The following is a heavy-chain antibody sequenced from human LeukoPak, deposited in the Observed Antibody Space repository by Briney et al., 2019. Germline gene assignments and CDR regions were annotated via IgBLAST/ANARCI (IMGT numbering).Heavy chain of an antibody. CDR1: GFTFSSYA. J-gene: IGHJ3*02. D-gene: IGHD3-9*01. V-gene: IGHV3-30*04. CDR3: ARDRDDILTAYSPPGAFDI. Sequence: GGSLRLSCAASGFTFSSYAMHWVRQAPGKGLEWVAVISYDGSNKYYADSVKGRFTISRDNSKNTLYLQMNSLRAEDTAVYYCARDRDDILTAYSPPGAFDIWGQGTMVTVSS. CDR2: ISYDGSNK.